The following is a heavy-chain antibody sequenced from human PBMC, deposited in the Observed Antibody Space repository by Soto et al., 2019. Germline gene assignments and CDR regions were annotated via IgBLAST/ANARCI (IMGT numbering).Heavy chain of an antibody. CDR1: GGSISPFY. J-gene: IGHJ4*02. Sequence: PSETLSLTCTVSGGSISPFYWSWVRQPPGKGLEWIGYLYYSGNTNYNPSLKSRVTISVDASKNHVPLRLTSVTAADTAVYYCARVGGVAARTFDYWGQGTVVTVSS. V-gene: IGHV4-59*01. D-gene: IGHD2-15*01. CDR2: LYYSGNT. CDR3: ARVGGVAARTFDY.